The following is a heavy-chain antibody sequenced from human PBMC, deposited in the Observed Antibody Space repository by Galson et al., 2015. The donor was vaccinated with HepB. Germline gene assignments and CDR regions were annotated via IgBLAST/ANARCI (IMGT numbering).Heavy chain of an antibody. Sequence: SLRLSCAASGFTFSSYSMNWVRQAPGKGLEWVSSISSSSSYIYYADSVKGRFTISRDNAKNSLYLQMNSLRAEDTAVYYCARDLFAERVGMDVWGQGTTVTVSS. J-gene: IGHJ6*02. V-gene: IGHV3-21*01. CDR1: GFTFSSYS. D-gene: IGHD1-14*01. CDR3: ARDLFAERVGMDV. CDR2: ISSSSSYI.